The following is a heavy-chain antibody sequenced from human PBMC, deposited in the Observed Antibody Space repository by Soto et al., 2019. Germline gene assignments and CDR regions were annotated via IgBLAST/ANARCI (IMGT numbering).Heavy chain of an antibody. V-gene: IGHV4-34*01. Sequence: QVQLQQWGAGLLKPSETLSLTCAVYGGSFSGYYWSWIRQPPGKGLEWIGEINHSGSTNYNPSLKSRVTISVDTPKHQFALKLSSVTAADTAVYYCARAPVEVPAVLAGDALALWGRGTMNTVSS. CDR2: INHSGST. CDR3: ARAPVEVPAVLAGDALAL. D-gene: IGHD2-2*01. J-gene: IGHJ3*01. CDR1: GGSFSGYY.